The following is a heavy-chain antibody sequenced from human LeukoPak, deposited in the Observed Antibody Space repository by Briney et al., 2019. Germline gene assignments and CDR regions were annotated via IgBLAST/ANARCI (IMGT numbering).Heavy chain of an antibody. CDR2: IYHTGTT. D-gene: IGHD2-2*01. CDR1: GVSISSYY. CDR3: ARGSGWCSSSTCYHFDY. V-gene: IGHV4-59*01. J-gene: IGHJ4*02. Sequence: SETLSLTCTVSGVSISSYYGSWIRQPPGKGLEWIASIYHTGTTRYNPSLKSRISVSVNTSTTQLSLKLSSVTAADTAVYYCARGSGWCSSSTCYHFDYWGQGRLVAVSS.